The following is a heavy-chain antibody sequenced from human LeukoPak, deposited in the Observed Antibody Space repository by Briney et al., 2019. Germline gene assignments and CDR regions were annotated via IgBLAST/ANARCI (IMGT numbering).Heavy chain of an antibody. D-gene: IGHD5-24*01. V-gene: IGHV1-2*02. CDR1: GYTFTGYH. CDR3: ASRDGPQGAFDY. CDR2: INPNSGVT. J-gene: IGHJ4*02. Sequence: ASVKVSCKASGYTFTGYHIHWVRQAPGQGLEWMGWINPNSGVTNYAQKFQGRVTMTRDTSISTAYMELSRLTSDDTAVYYSASRDGPQGAFDYWGQGTLVTVSS.